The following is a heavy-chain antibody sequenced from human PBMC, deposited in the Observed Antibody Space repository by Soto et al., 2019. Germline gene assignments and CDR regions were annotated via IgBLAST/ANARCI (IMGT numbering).Heavy chain of an antibody. J-gene: IGHJ5*02. CDR2: INHSGST. V-gene: IGHV4-34*01. D-gene: IGHD6-19*01. CDR3: ARSRYSSGWFTRNNWFEP. CDR1: GGSFSGYY. Sequence: QVQLQQWGAGLLKPSETLSLTCAVYGGSFSGYYWSWIRQPPGKGLEWSGEINHSGSTNYNPSLQRRVTLSVDPSQNQVSLKLSSVTAADTAVYYCARSRYSSGWFTRNNWFEPWGQGTLVTVSS.